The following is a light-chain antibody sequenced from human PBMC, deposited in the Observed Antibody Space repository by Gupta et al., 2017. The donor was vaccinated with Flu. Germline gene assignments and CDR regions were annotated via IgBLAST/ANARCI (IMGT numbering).Light chain of an antibody. V-gene: IGLV2-23*02. CDR2: EVS. Sequence: TISFTGTSSYVAISNVLSSYQQHPGKAPTLMTYEVSTRHSGVSNRFSGSKSVHTASLTISGLHAEDEAYYYCCSYAGSSTPVLFGGGTTLTVL. CDR3: CSYAGSSTPVL. J-gene: IGLJ2*01. CDR1: SSYVAISNV.